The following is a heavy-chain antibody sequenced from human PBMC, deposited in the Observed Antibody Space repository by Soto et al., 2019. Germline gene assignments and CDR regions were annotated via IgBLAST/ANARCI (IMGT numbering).Heavy chain of an antibody. V-gene: IGHV3-33*01. D-gene: IGHD6-6*01. CDR1: GFTFSSYG. J-gene: IGHJ4*02. CDR3: ARPTLPLSLARLDY. Sequence: GGSLRLSCAASGFTFSSYGMHWVRQAPGKGLEWVAVIWYDGSNKYYADSVKGRFTISRDNSKNTLYLQMNSLRAEDTAVYYCARPTLPLSLARLDYWGQGTLVTVSS. CDR2: IWYDGSNK.